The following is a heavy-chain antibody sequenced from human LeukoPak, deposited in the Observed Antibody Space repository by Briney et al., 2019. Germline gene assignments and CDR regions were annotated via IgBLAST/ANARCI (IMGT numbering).Heavy chain of an antibody. D-gene: IGHD2-21*01. V-gene: IGHV4-38-2*02. J-gene: IGHJ4*02. CDR2: IYHSGST. CDR3: ARGGGESSYFDY. Sequence: SETLSLTCTVSGYSVSNGYYWGWIRQPPGKGLEWIGSIYHSGSTYYNPSLKSRVTISLDTSRNQFSLKLSSVTAADTAVYYCARGGGESSYFDYWGQGTLVTVSS. CDR1: GYSVSNGYY.